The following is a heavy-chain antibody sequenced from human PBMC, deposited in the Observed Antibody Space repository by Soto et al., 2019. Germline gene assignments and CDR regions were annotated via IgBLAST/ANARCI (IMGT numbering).Heavy chain of an antibody. V-gene: IGHV3-13*01. Sequence: GGSLRLSCAASGFTFSSYDMHWVRQATGKGLEWVSAIGTAGDTYYPGSVKGRFTISRENAKNSLYLQMNSLRAEDTAVYYCARGGRWFGELSPTTIDYWGQGTLVTVSS. CDR3: ARGGRWFGELSPTTIDY. CDR1: GFTFSSYD. J-gene: IGHJ4*02. CDR2: IGTAGDT. D-gene: IGHD3-10*01.